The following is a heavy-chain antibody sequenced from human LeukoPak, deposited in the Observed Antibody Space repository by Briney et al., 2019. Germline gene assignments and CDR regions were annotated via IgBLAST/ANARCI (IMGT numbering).Heavy chain of an antibody. V-gene: IGHV3-21*04. CDR2: ISSGSSAI. CDR3: AKDHYDSSGYYPNEYYFDY. D-gene: IGHD3-22*01. Sequence: GGSLRLSCEASGFTFTTYSMTWVRQAPGKGLEWVSIISSGSSAIFSADALKGRFTISRDDAKNLLYLQMNSLRAEDTAVYYCAKDHYDSSGYYPNEYYFDYWGQGTLVTVSS. CDR1: GFTFTTYS. J-gene: IGHJ4*02.